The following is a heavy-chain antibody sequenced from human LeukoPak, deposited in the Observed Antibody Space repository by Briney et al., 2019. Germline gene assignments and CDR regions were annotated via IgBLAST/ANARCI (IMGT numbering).Heavy chain of an antibody. J-gene: IGHJ5*02. V-gene: IGHV4-34*01. CDR3: ARGRGGRRNWFDP. Sequence: PSETLSLTCAVYGGSFSGYYWSWIRQPPGKGLEWIGEINHSGSTNYNPSLKSRVTISVDTSKNQFSLKLSSVTAADTAVYYCARGRGGRRNWFDPWGQGTLVTVSS. CDR2: INHSGST. D-gene: IGHD3-10*01. CDR1: GGSFSGYY.